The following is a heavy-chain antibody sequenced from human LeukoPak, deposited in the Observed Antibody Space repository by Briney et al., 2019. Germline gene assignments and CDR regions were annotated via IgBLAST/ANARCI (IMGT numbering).Heavy chain of an antibody. CDR2: INPNTGAT. Sequence: GASVKVSCKASGSTFTAYYMNWVRQAPGQGLEWMGWINPNTGATNYAQRFQGRVTMTRDTSISTAYMELSRLRSDDTAVYYCARDQTGDGFDCWGQGTLVTVSS. D-gene: IGHD7-27*01. V-gene: IGHV1-2*02. CDR3: ARDQTGDGFDC. CDR1: GSTFTAYY. J-gene: IGHJ4*02.